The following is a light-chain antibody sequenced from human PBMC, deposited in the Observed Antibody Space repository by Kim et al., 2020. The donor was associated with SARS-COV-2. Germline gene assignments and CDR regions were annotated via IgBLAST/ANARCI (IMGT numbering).Light chain of an antibody. CDR2: GAS. V-gene: IGKV3-20*01. CDR3: QQYGSSPYT. Sequence: EIVLTQSPGTLSLSPGERATLSCRASQSVSSSYLAWYQQKPGQAPRLLIYGASSRATGIPDRFSGSGSGTDFTLNISRLEPEDFALYYCQQYGSSPYTFGQGTKLEI. CDR1: QSVSSSY. J-gene: IGKJ2*01.